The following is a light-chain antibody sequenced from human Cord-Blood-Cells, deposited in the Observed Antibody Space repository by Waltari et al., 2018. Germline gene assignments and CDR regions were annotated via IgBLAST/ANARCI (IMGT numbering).Light chain of an antibody. J-gene: IGKJ1*01. CDR3: QQYGSSPWT. V-gene: IGKV3-20*01. CDR2: GAS. CDR1: QRVISNY. Sequence: EIVLTPSPGTLSLSPGERATLSCRASQRVISNYLAWYQQKPGQAPRLLIYGASSRATGIPDRFSGSGSGTDFTLTISRLEPEDFAVYYCQQYGSSPWTFGQGTKVEIK.